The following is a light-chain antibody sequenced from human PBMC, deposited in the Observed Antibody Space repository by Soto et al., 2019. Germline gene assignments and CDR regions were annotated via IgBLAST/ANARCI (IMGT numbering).Light chain of an antibody. Sequence: DIEMTQSPSTLSASVGDRVTITCRASQSVSTWLAWYQQKPGKAPKLLIYKASTLESGVPSRFSGSGSGTEFTLSISTVQPDDFAAYYAQQYDNYRTFGQGTRVYIK. J-gene: IGKJ1*01. CDR3: QQYDNYRT. CDR1: QSVSTW. CDR2: KAS. V-gene: IGKV1-5*03.